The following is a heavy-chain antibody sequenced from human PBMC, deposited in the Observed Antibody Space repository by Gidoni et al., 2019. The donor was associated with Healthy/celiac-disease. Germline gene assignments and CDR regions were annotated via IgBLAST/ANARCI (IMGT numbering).Heavy chain of an antibody. CDR3: AKSRRAAAGTGY. CDR1: GFTFSSSA. V-gene: IGHV3-23*01. J-gene: IGHJ4*02. CDR2: ISGSGGST. Sequence: EVQLLESGGGLVQPGGSLRLSCAASGFTFSSSAMSWVRQAPGKGLEWVSAISGSGGSTYYADSVKGRFTIPRDNSKNTLYLQMNSLRAEDTAVYYCAKSRRAAAGTGYWGQGTLVTVSS. D-gene: IGHD6-13*01.